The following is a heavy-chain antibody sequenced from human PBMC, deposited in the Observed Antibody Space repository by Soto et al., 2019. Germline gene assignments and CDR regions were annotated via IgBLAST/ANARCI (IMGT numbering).Heavy chain of an antibody. Sequence: QVQLVESGGGLVQPGGSLRLSCAASGFTFSDYYMSWIRQAPGKGLEWVSYISSSSSYTNYADSVKGRFTISRDNAXXSLYLQMNSLRAEDTAVYYCARESIWFGELNWFDPWGQGTLVTVSS. CDR2: ISSSSSYT. V-gene: IGHV3-11*05. J-gene: IGHJ5*02. CDR3: ARESIWFGELNWFDP. D-gene: IGHD3-10*01. CDR1: GFTFSDYY.